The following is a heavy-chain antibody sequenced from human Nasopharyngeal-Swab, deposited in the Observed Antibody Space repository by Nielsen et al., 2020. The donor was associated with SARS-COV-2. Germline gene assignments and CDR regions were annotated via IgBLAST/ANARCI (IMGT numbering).Heavy chain of an antibody. J-gene: IGHJ4*02. CDR2: IYYSGST. CDR3: ARRKREEVRGVRYYFDY. Sequence: PGKGLEWIGSIYYSGSTYYNPSLKSRVTISVDTSKNQFSLKLGSVTAADTAVYYCARRKREEVRGVRYYFDYWGQGTLVTVSS. V-gene: IGHV4-39*01. D-gene: IGHD3-10*01.